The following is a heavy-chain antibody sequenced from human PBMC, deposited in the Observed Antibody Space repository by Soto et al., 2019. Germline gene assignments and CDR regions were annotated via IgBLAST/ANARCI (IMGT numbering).Heavy chain of an antibody. D-gene: IGHD3-9*01. CDR2: ISAYNGNT. CDR3: ARDSKYYDILTGYSPYYYYYYMDV. J-gene: IGHJ6*03. CDR1: GYTFTSYG. Sequence: QVQLVQSGAEVKKPGASVKVSCKASGYTFTSYGISWVRQAPGQGLERMGWISAYNGNTNYAQKLQGRITMTTDTATSTAYMELRSLRSDDTAVDYCARDSKYYDILTGYSPYYYYYYMDVWGNGTTVTVSS. V-gene: IGHV1-18*01.